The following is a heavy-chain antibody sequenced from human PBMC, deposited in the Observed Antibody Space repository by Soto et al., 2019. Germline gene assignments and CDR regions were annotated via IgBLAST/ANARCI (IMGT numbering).Heavy chain of an antibody. CDR3: ARRERAAGTDWWFDP. CDR2: IYYSGST. CDR1: GGSISSSSFH. J-gene: IGHJ5*02. Sequence: QLQLQESGPGLVKPSETLSLTCTVSGGSISSSSFHWGWIRQPPGKGLEWIGSIYYSGSTYYSPSLKSRVTLSIDSSKHQFSLNLSAVTAADTAVYYCARRERAAGTDWWFDPWGQGTLVTVSS. V-gene: IGHV4-39*01. D-gene: IGHD6-19*01.